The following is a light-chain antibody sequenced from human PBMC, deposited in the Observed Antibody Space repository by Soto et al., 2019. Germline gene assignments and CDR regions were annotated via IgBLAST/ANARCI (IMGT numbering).Light chain of an antibody. CDR3: SSYTSSSIDYV. CDR1: SSDVGGYNY. CDR2: EVS. J-gene: IGLJ1*01. V-gene: IGLV2-14*01. Sequence: QPASVSGSPGQSITISCTGTSSDVGGYNYVSWYQQHPGKAPKLMIYEVSNRPSGVSNRFSGSKSGNTASLTISGLQAEEEADYYCSSYTSSSIDYVFGTGTKLTVL.